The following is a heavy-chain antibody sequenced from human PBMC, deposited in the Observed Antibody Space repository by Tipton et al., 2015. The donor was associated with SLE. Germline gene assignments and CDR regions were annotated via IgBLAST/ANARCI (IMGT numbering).Heavy chain of an antibody. CDR3: ARDPTLWFGELLPFDY. D-gene: IGHD3-10*01. V-gene: IGHV4-38-2*01. J-gene: IGHJ4*02. CDR1: GGSFSGYY. Sequence: TLSLTCAVYGGSFSGYYWGWIRQPPGKGLEWIGSIYHSGSTYYNPSLKSRVTISVDTSKNQFSLKLSSVTAADTAVYYCARDPTLWFGELLPFDYWGQGTLVTVSS. CDR2: IYHSGST.